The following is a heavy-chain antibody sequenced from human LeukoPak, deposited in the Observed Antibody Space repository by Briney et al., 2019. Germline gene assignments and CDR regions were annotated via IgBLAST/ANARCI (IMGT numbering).Heavy chain of an antibody. Sequence: GESLKISCNGSGYRFTNYWIAWVRQMPGKGLDWMGIVYPGDDDTRYSPSFQGQVTISADKSINTAYLRWSSLKASDTAVYYCARLGGYCSADDCYSGFDYYYGMDVWGQGTTVTVSS. D-gene: IGHD2-15*01. J-gene: IGHJ6*02. V-gene: IGHV5-51*01. CDR3: ARLGGYCSADDCYSGFDYYYGMDV. CDR2: VYPGDDDT. CDR1: GYRFTNYW.